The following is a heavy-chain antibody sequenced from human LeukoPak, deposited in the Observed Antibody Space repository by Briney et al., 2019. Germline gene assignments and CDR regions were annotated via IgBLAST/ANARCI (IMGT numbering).Heavy chain of an antibody. V-gene: IGHV1-69*04. J-gene: IGHJ4*02. Sequence: ASVKVSCKASGGTFSSYAISWVRQAPGQGLEWMGRIIPILGIANYAQKFQGRVTITADESTSTAYMELSSLRSEDTAVYYCARAPGRRGLGRAPFDYWGQGTLVTVSS. CDR3: ARAPGRRGLGRAPFDY. CDR2: IIPILGIA. CDR1: GGTFSSYA. D-gene: IGHD1-26*01.